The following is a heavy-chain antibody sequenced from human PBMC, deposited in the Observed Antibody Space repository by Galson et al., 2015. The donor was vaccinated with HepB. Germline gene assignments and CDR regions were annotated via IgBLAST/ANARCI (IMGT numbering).Heavy chain of an antibody. Sequence: SLRLSCAASGFTLSSYAMSWVRQAPGKGLEWVAVISFDGSNKYYADSVKGRFTISRDNSKNTLNLQMNSLRAEDTAIYYCARRYSGSYPDYWGQGTLVTVSS. CDR3: ARRYSGSYPDY. CDR2: ISFDGSNK. CDR1: GFTLSSYA. J-gene: IGHJ4*02. V-gene: IGHV3-30-3*01. D-gene: IGHD1-26*01.